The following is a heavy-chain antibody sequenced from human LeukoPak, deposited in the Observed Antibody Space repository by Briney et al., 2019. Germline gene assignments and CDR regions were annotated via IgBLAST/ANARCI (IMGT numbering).Heavy chain of an antibody. CDR2: IWYDGSNK. D-gene: IGHD6-19*01. J-gene: IGHJ4*02. CDR1: GFTFSIYG. Sequence: GGSLRLSCVASGFTFSIYGMHWVRQAPGKGLEWVAVIWYDGSNKYYADSVKGRFTISRDNSKNTLYLQMNSLRAEDTAVYYCARDGTGSNSGWYIHWGQGALVTVSS. V-gene: IGHV3-33*01. CDR3: ARDGTGSNSGWYIH.